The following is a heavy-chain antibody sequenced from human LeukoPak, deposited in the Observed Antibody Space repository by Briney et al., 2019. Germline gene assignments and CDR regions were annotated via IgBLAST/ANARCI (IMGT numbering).Heavy chain of an antibody. D-gene: IGHD3-10*01. Sequence: PGGSLRLSCTASGFTFGDYAMSWFRQAPGKGLEWVGFIRSKAYGGTTEYAASVKGRFTISRDDSKSIAYLQMNSLKTEDTAVYYCTREYGSGSYYKFPFDYWGQGTLVTVSS. CDR3: TREYGSGSYYKFPFDY. J-gene: IGHJ4*02. CDR2: IRSKAYGGTT. CDR1: GFTFGDYA. V-gene: IGHV3-49*03.